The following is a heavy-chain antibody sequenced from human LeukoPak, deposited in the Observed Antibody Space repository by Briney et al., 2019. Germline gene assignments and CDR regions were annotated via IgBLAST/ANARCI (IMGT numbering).Heavy chain of an antibody. V-gene: IGHV3-7*03. Sequence: GGSLRLSCAASGFTFSRFWMTWVRQAPGKGLEWVANIKEDGTEKYCVDSLEGRFSISRDNAKESLYLQMNSLRADDTAVYYCAREGYDLGAFDIWGQGTMVTVSS. D-gene: IGHD1-20*01. CDR1: GFTFSRFW. CDR3: AREGYDLGAFDI. CDR2: IKEDGTEK. J-gene: IGHJ3*02.